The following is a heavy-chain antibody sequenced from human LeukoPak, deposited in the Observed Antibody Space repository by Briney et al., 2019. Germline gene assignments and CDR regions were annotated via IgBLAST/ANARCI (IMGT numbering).Heavy chain of an antibody. D-gene: IGHD4-11*01. Sequence: ASVKVSCKASGYTFTGYYIHWVRQAPGQGLEWMGWINPNSGGTNYAQSFQGRVTMTRDTSISTAYMELSRLRSDDTAVYYCARDPSNYPPPYYFDYWGQGTLVTVSS. CDR1: GYTFTGYY. J-gene: IGHJ4*02. CDR3: ARDPSNYPPPYYFDY. V-gene: IGHV1-2*02. CDR2: INPNSGGT.